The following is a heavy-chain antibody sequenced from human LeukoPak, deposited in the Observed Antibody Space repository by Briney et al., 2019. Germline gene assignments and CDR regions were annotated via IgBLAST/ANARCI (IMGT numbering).Heavy chain of an antibody. V-gene: IGHV5-51*01. D-gene: IGHD3-22*01. CDR2: IYPGDSDT. Sequence: GESLKISCKGSGYSFTSYWIGWVRQMPGKGLEWMGIIYPGDSDTRYSPSFQGQVTISADKSISTAYLQWSSLKASDTAMYYCASYYYDSSGYVRRRKNPGYWGQGTLVTVSS. CDR3: ASYYYDSSGYVRRRKNPGY. J-gene: IGHJ4*02. CDR1: GYSFTSYW.